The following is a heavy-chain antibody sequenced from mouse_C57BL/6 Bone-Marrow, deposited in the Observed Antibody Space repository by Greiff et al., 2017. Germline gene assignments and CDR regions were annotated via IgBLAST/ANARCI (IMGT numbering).Heavy chain of an antibody. Sequence: QVQLQQPGAELVKPGASVKVSCKASGYTFTSYWMHWVKQRPGQGLEWIGRIHPSDSDTNYNQKFKGKATLTVDKASSTAYMQLSSLTSEDSAVYDCALTTVVATNWYFDVWGTGTTVTVSS. CDR3: ALTTVVATNWYFDV. CDR2: IHPSDSDT. D-gene: IGHD1-1*01. V-gene: IGHV1-74*01. J-gene: IGHJ1*03. CDR1: GYTFTSYW.